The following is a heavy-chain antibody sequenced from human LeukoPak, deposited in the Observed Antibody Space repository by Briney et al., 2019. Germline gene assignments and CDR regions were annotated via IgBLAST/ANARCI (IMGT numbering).Heavy chain of an antibody. CDR2: MNPNSGNT. CDR3: ARFGSYSSGWYSGDY. CDR1: GYTFTSYD. V-gene: IGHV1-8*01. D-gene: IGHD6-19*01. J-gene: IGHJ4*02. Sequence: ASVKVSCKASGYTFTSYDINWVRQATGQGLEWMGWMNPNSGNTGYAQKFQGRVTMARNTSISTAYMELSSLRSEDTAVYYCARFGSYSSGWYSGDYWGQGTLVTVSS.